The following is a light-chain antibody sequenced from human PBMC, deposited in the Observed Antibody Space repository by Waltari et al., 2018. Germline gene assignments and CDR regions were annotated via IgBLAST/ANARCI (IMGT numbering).Light chain of an antibody. J-gene: IGKJ1*01. CDR1: PSVSRT. Sequence: EIVLPHPPGLFLLPPGEGAISSCRSSPSVSRTLAWYHQKPGQAPRLLIYGASNRATGIPDRFSGSGSGTDFSLTITRLEPEDSAMYYCQQYERLPATFGQGTKVEIK. CDR3: QQYERLPAT. V-gene: IGKV3-20*01. CDR2: GAS.